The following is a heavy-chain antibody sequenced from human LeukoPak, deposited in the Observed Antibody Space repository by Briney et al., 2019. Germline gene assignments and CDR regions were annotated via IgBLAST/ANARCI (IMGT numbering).Heavy chain of an antibody. D-gene: IGHD6-13*01. Sequence: GGSLRLSCAASGFTFDDYAMHWVRQAPGKGLEWVSGISWNSGSVGYADSVKGRFTISRDNAKNSLYLQMNSLRAEDTALYYCAKDRNSWSPMDYLDYWGQGTLVTVSS. CDR2: ISWNSGSV. V-gene: IGHV3-9*01. CDR3: AKDRNSWSPMDYLDY. CDR1: GFTFDDYA. J-gene: IGHJ4*02.